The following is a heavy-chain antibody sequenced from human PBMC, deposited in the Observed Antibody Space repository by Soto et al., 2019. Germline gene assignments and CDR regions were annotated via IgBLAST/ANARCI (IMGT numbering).Heavy chain of an antibody. CDR1: GCSISSSSYY. CDR3: ARHRYDYGDYMPEFDP. J-gene: IGHJ5*02. CDR2: IYYSGST. Sequence: PSETLSLTCTVSGCSISSSSYYWGWIRQPPGKGLEWIGSIYYSGSTYYNPSLKSRVTISVDTSKNQFSLKLSSVTAADTAVYYCARHRYDYGDYMPEFDPWGQGTLVTVSS. V-gene: IGHV4-39*01. D-gene: IGHD4-17*01.